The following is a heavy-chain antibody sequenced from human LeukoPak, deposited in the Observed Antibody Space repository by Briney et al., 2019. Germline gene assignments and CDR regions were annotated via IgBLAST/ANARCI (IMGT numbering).Heavy chain of an antibody. CDR2: IHYSGST. Sequence: PSETLSLTCTVSGGSISSYYWSWIRQPPGKGLEWIGYIHYSGSTNYNPSLKSRVTISVDTSKNQFSLKLSSVTAADTAVYYCAREGRIAVAVDAFDIWGQGTMVTVSS. CDR3: AREGRIAVAVDAFDI. D-gene: IGHD6-19*01. J-gene: IGHJ3*02. V-gene: IGHV4-59*01. CDR1: GGSISSYY.